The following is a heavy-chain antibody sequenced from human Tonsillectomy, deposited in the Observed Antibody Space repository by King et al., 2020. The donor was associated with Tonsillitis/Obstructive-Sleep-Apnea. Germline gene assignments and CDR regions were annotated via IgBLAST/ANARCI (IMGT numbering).Heavy chain of an antibody. J-gene: IGHJ5*02. CDR1: GGSFSGYY. CDR2: INHSGST. Sequence: VQLQQWGAGLLKPSETLSLTCAVYGGSFSGYYWSWIRQPPGKGLEWIGEINHSGSTNYNPSLKSRVTISVDTSKNQFSLKLSSVTAADTAVYYCAPSSSGRDRPWGQGTPVTVSS. V-gene: IGHV4-34*01. D-gene: IGHD6-19*01. CDR3: APSSSGRDRP.